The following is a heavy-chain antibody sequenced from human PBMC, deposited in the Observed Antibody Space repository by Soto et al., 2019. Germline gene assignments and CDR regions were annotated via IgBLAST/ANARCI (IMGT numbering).Heavy chain of an antibody. J-gene: IGHJ4*02. CDR2: ISYDGTDK. CDR1: GFIFSPYT. Sequence: QVQLVESGGGVVQPGRSLRLSCAASGFIFSPYTMHWVRQTPGKGLEWVAVISYDGTDKYYADSVKGRFTISRDNSKNTLYLQMNSLRAEDTALYYCARGGGFCGADCYKGGIDYWGQGTLVTVSS. D-gene: IGHD2-21*02. CDR3: ARGGGFCGADCYKGGIDY. V-gene: IGHV3-30-3*01.